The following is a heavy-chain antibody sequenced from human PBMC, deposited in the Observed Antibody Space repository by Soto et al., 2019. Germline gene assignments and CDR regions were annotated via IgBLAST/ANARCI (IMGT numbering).Heavy chain of an antibody. CDR3: AKDEGAAVESPGD. V-gene: IGHV3-43*01. J-gene: IGHJ4*01. Sequence: PGGSLRLSCAASGFIFDDFTMHWVRLVPGKGLQWVSYINWDGRIAMYADSVKGRFTISRDNTNNHLYLQMNRLRSDDTAPYYCAKDEGAAVESPGDWGHGTLVTVSS. D-gene: IGHD3-10*01. CDR1: GFIFDDFT. CDR2: INWDGRIA.